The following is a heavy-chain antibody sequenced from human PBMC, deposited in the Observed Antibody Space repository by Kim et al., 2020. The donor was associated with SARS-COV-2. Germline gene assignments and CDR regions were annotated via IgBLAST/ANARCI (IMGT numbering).Heavy chain of an antibody. J-gene: IGHJ6*02. CDR2: IYHSGST. D-gene: IGHD3-10*01. CDR1: GGSISSSNW. CDR3: ARVLVRGASGMDV. V-gene: IGHV4-4*02. Sequence: SETLSLTCAVSGGSISSSNWWSWVRQPPGKGLEWIGEIYHSGSTNYNPSLKSRVTISVDKSKNQFSLKLSSVTAADTAVYYCARVLVRGASGMDVWGQGTTVTVSS.